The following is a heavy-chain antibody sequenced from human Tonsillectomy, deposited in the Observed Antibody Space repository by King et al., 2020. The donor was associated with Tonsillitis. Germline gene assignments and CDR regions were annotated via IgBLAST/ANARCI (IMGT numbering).Heavy chain of an antibody. Sequence: QLQESGPGLVKPSETLSLTCTVSGGSISSYYWSWIRQPPGKGLEWIGYIYYSGSTNYNPSLKSRVTISVDTSKNQFSLKLSSVTAADTAVYYCVRGVHDYGDYGQGDWYFDLWGRGTLVTVSS. CDR3: VRGVHDYGDYGQGDWYFDL. D-gene: IGHD4-17*01. CDR1: GGSISSYY. CDR2: IYYSGST. V-gene: IGHV4-59*01. J-gene: IGHJ2*01.